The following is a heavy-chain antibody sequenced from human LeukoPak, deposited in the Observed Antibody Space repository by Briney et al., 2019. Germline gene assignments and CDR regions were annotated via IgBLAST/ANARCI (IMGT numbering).Heavy chain of an antibody. CDR3: ARYYYDSSGYDPYYFDF. J-gene: IGHJ4*02. D-gene: IGHD3-22*01. V-gene: IGHV3-7*01. CDR2: IKQDGSEK. Sequence: GGSLRLSCAASGFTFSSYWMSWVRQAPGKGLEWVANIKQDGSEKYYADSVKGRFTISRDNAKNSLYLKMNSLRAEDTAVYYCARYYYDSSGYDPYYFDFWGQGTLVTVSS. CDR1: GFTFSSYW.